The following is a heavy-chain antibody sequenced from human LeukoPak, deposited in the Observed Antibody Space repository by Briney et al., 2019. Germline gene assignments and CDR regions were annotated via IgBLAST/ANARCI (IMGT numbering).Heavy chain of an antibody. J-gene: IGHJ4*02. Sequence: PSETLSLTCTVSGDSISSYYWSWIRQPPGKGLEWIGYIYHSGSTNYNPSPKSRVTISADTSKDQFSLKLASVTAADTAVYYCATGYSSTWHYFDYWGQGTLVTVSS. D-gene: IGHD6-13*01. CDR1: GDSISSYY. CDR2: IYHSGST. CDR3: ATGYSSTWHYFDY. V-gene: IGHV4-59*01.